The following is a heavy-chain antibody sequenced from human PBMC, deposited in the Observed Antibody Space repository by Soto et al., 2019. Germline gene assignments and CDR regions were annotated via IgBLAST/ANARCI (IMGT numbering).Heavy chain of an antibody. CDR2: ISYDGSSR. CDR1: GFTFSKSA. V-gene: IGHV3-30*09. D-gene: IGHD2-15*01. Sequence: PGGSLRLSCAASGFTFSKSAMHWVRQAPGKGLEWVALISYDGSSRYYADSVKGRFAISRDNSENTLSLQMNSLRTEDTAVYYCARDHILGYLSSSTWFDPWGQGTMVTVYS. J-gene: IGHJ5*02. CDR3: ARDHILGYLSSSTWFDP.